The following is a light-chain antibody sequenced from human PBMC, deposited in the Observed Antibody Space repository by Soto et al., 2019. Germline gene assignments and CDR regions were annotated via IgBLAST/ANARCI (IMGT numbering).Light chain of an antibody. CDR1: ISDVGSSGP. CDR3: CSYVGARTYV. Sequence: QSVLTVPASVSGSPGQSITISCSGSISDVGSSGPVSWYQHHPGQVPKLIIYEGSRRPSGVSSRFSGSKTGNTASLTITGLQAEDEANYYCCSYVGARTYVFGTGTKVTVL. J-gene: IGLJ1*01. CDR2: EGS. V-gene: IGLV2-23*01.